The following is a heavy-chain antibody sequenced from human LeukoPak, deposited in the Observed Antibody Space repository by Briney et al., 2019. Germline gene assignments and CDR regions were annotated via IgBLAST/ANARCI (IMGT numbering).Heavy chain of an antibody. J-gene: IGHJ4*02. V-gene: IGHV3-11*04. Sequence: GGSLRLSCAASGFTFSDYYMSWIRQAPGKGLEWVSYISSSGSTIYYADSVKGRFTISRDNAKNTLYLQMNSLRAEDTAVYYCARATYSSGWYYFDYWGQGTLVTVSS. CDR1: GFTFSDYY. CDR2: ISSSGSTI. CDR3: ARATYSSGWYYFDY. D-gene: IGHD6-19*01.